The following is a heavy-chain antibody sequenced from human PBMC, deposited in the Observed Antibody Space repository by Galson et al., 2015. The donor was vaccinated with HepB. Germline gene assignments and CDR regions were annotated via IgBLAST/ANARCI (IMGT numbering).Heavy chain of an antibody. CDR3: ASSTKQEGYYDILTGYYGRDYYYGMDV. CDR1: GYTFTSYD. Sequence: SVKVSCKASGYTFTSYDINWVRQATGQGLEWMGWMNPNSGNTGYAQKFQGRVTMTRNTSISTAYMELSSLRSEDTAVYYCASSTKQEGYYDILTGYYGRDYYYGMDVWGQGTTVTVSS. CDR2: MNPNSGNT. J-gene: IGHJ6*02. V-gene: IGHV1-8*01. D-gene: IGHD3-9*01.